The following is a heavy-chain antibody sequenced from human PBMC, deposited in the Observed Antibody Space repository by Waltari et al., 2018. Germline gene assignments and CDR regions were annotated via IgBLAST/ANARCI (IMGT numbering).Heavy chain of an antibody. V-gene: IGHV3-30*01. Sequence: QVQLVESGGGVVQPGRSLRLSCAASGFTFSSYAMHWVRQAPGKGLEWVAVISYDGSNKYYADSVKGRVTISRDNSKNTLYLQMNSLRAEDTAVYYCARDVRITTLNWFDPWGQGTLVTVSS. CDR3: ARDVRITTLNWFDP. CDR1: GFTFSSYA. J-gene: IGHJ5*02. CDR2: ISYDGSNK. D-gene: IGHD3-3*01.